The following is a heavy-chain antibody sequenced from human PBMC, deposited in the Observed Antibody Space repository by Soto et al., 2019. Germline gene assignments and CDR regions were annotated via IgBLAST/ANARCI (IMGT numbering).Heavy chain of an antibody. CDR1: GGSIGSYY. CDR2: IYYSGST. Sequence: QVQLQESGPGLVKPSETLSLTCSVSGGSIGSYYWSWIRQPPGKGLEWIGYIYYSGSTNYNPSLKSRVTISVDTSKIQCSLKLSSVTAADTAVYYCARGGWRQIDYWGQGTLVTVSS. J-gene: IGHJ4*02. V-gene: IGHV4-59*08. CDR3: ARGGWRQIDY. D-gene: IGHD3-3*01.